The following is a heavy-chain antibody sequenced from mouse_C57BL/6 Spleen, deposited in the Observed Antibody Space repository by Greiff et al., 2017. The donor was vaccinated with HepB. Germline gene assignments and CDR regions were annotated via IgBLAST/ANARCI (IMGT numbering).Heavy chain of an antibody. CDR3: ARDATIYVGDLAGFAY. CDR1: GFTFSSYA. D-gene: IGHD2-3*01. Sequence: DVMLVESGGGLVKPGGSLKFSCAASGFTFSSYAMPWVRQTPEKRLEWVATISDGGSYTYYPDNVKGRFTLSRDNAKNNLYLQMSHLTSEDTAMYYCARDATIYVGDLAGFAYWGQGTLVTVSA. J-gene: IGHJ3*01. V-gene: IGHV5-4*01. CDR2: ISDGGSYT.